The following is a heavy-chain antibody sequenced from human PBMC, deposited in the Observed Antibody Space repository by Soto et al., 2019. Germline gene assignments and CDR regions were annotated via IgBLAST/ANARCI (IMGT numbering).Heavy chain of an antibody. Sequence: EVQLVESGGGLGKPGGSLRFSCAASGFTFSSYSMNWFRQAPGKGREWVSSISSSSSYIYYADSVKRRLTISRDNAKNSLYLQMNSLRAEDTAVYYCARDETQPYANWFDPWGQGTLVTVSS. D-gene: IGHD2-2*01. CDR2: ISSSSSYI. J-gene: IGHJ5*02. CDR1: GFTFSSYS. V-gene: IGHV3-21*01. CDR3: ARDETQPYANWFDP.